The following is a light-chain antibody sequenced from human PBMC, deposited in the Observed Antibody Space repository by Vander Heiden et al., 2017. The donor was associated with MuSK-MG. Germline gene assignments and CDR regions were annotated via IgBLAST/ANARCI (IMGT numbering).Light chain of an antibody. CDR3: NSYTSVKTVV. J-gene: IGLJ3*02. V-gene: IGLV2-14*03. CDR1: NSDVGGYDY. CDR2: DVR. Sequence: QSALTQPASVSGSPGQSITISCTGTNSDVGGYDYVYWYQQHPGKAPKLLIYDVRDRPSGVSYRFSGSKSGNTASLTISGLQAEDEADYYCNSYTSVKTVVFGGGTKLTVL.